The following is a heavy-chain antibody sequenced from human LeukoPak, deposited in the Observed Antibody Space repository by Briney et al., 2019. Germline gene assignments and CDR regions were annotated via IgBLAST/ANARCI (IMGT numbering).Heavy chain of an antibody. CDR1: GFTFSSYG. J-gene: IGHJ6*02. CDR3: AREGYCSSTSCYTTPFDYYYGMDV. Sequence: GGSLRLSCAASGFTFSSYGMHWVRQAPGKGLEWVAVIWYDGSNKYYADSVKGRFTISRDNSKNTLYLQMNSLRAEDTAVYSCAREGYCSSTSCYTTPFDYYYGMDVWGQGTTVTVSS. CDR2: IWYDGSNK. D-gene: IGHD2-2*02. V-gene: IGHV3-33*01.